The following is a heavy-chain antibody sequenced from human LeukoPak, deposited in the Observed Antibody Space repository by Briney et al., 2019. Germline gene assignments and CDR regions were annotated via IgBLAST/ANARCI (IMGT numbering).Heavy chain of an antibody. V-gene: IGHV3-48*03. CDR2: ISSSGSTI. CDR3: ARARGYGDYDAFHI. Sequence: GGSLRLSCAASGFTFSSYEMNWVRQAPGKGLEWVSYISSSGSTIYYADSVKGRFTISRDNAKNSLYLQMNSLRAEDTALYYCARARGYGDYDAFHIWGQGTMVTVSS. D-gene: IGHD4-17*01. J-gene: IGHJ3*02. CDR1: GFTFSSYE.